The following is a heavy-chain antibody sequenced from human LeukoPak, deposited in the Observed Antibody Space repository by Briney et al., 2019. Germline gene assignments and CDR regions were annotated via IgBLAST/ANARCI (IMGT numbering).Heavy chain of an antibody. D-gene: IGHD5-18*01. CDR3: AKSGGYNFAYGDY. J-gene: IGHJ4*02. Sequence: QTGGSLRLSCAASGFPFSTYAMSWVRQAPGKGLEWVSAISGSGGSTFYADSVKGRFTISRDNSKNTLYLQMNSLRAEDTAVYSCAKSGGYNFAYGDYWGQGTLVTVSS. V-gene: IGHV3-23*01. CDR2: ISGSGGST. CDR1: GFPFSTYA.